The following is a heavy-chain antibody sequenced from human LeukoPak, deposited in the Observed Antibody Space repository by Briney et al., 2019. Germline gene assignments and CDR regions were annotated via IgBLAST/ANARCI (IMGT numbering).Heavy chain of an antibody. CDR2: INHSGST. V-gene: IGHV4-34*01. D-gene: IGHD3-22*01. J-gene: IGHJ4*02. CDR1: GGSFGGYY. CDR3: AQTDDYYDSSGPRFDY. Sequence: SETLSLTCAVYGGSFGGYYWSWIRQPPGKGLEWIGEINHSGSTNYNPSLKSRVTISVDTSKNQFSLKLSSVTAADTAVYYCAQTDDYYDSSGPRFDYWGQGTLVTVSS.